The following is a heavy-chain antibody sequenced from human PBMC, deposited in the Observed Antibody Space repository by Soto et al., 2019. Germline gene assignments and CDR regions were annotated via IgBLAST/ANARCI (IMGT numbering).Heavy chain of an antibody. CDR3: ARVSDSSRFDY. Sequence: NPSETLSLTCTVSGGSISSGGYYWIWIRQHPGKGLEWTGYIYYSGSTYYNPSLKSRVTISVDTSKNQFSQKLSSVTAADTAVYYCARVSDSSRFDYWGQGTLVTVSS. D-gene: IGHD6-13*01. V-gene: IGHV4-31*03. J-gene: IGHJ4*02. CDR2: IYYSGST. CDR1: GGSISSGGYY.